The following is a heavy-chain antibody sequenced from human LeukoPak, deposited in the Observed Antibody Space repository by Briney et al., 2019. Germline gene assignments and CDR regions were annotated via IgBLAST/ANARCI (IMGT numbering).Heavy chain of an antibody. D-gene: IGHD3-10*01. J-gene: IGHJ4*02. Sequence: NPGGSLRLSCAASGFTFSSYGMHWVRQAPGKGLEWVTFIQYGGSNKYYADSVKGRFTISRDNSKNTVYLQMNSLRTEDTAVYYCARSLTMVRAYDYWGQGTLVTVSS. V-gene: IGHV3-30*02. CDR3: ARSLTMVRAYDY. CDR1: GFTFSSYG. CDR2: IQYGGSNK.